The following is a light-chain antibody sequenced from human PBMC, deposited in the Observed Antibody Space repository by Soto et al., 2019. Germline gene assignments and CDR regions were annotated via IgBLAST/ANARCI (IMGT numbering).Light chain of an antibody. CDR3: QQRFNWQVT. CDR2: DAS. J-gene: IGKJ5*01. Sequence: EIVLTQSPVTLSLSPVERATLSCRASQSINNYLAWYQQKPGQAPRLLIYDASNRATGIPARFSGSGSGTDFTLTISSLEPEDFAVYYCQQRFNWQVTFGQGTRLEIK. CDR1: QSINNY. V-gene: IGKV3-11*01.